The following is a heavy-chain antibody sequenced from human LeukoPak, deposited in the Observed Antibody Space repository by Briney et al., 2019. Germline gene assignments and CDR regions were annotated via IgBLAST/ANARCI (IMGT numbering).Heavy chain of an antibody. CDR2: ITSSSSTI. CDR3: ASFSPSVGDY. Sequence: GGSLRLSCSASGFTFTSYSMNWVRQAPGKGLEWVSYITSSSSTIHYADSVKGRFIISRDNAKNSLYLQMNSLRDDDTAMYYCASFSPSVGDYWGQGTLVTVSS. V-gene: IGHV3-48*02. J-gene: IGHJ4*02. CDR1: GFTFTSYS. D-gene: IGHD2-2*01.